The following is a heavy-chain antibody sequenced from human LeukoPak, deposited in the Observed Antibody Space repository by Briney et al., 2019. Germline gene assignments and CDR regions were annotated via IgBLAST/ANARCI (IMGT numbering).Heavy chain of an antibody. CDR2: IYYSGST. CDR1: GGSISSYY. CDR3: ARHGGWFGSNWFDP. D-gene: IGHD3-10*01. J-gene: IGHJ5*02. V-gene: IGHV4-59*08. Sequence: SETLSLTCTVSGGSISSYYWSWIRQPPGKGLERVGYIYYSGSTNYNPSLKSRVTISVDTSKNQFSLKLSSVTAADTAVYYCARHGGWFGSNWFDPWGQGTLVTVSS.